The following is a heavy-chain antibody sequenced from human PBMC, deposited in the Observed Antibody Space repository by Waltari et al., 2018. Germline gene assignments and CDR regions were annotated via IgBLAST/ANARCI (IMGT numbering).Heavy chain of an antibody. V-gene: IGHV4-38-2*01. CDR3: ARVGAAKDHNWFDP. CDR2: IYHSGST. Sequence: QVQLQESGPGLVKPSETLSLTCAVSGYSISSGYYWGWIRQPPGKGLEWIGSIYHSGSTYYNPSLKSRVTRSVDTSKNQFSLKLSSVTAADTAVYYCARVGAAKDHNWFDPWGQGTLVTVSS. D-gene: IGHD1-26*01. CDR1: GYSISSGYY. J-gene: IGHJ5*02.